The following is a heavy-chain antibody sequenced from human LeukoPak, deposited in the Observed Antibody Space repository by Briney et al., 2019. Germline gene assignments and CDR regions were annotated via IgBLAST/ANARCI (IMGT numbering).Heavy chain of an antibody. CDR3: ARDLQQVASGMDV. V-gene: IGHV3-23*01. CDR2: ISGSGDST. CDR1: GFTFSSYA. J-gene: IGHJ6*02. Sequence: PGGSLRLSCAASGFTFSSYAMSWVRQAPGKGLEWVSGISGSGDSTLYADSVKGRFTISRDNSKNTLYLQMNSLRAEDTAVYYCARDLQQVASGMDVWGQGTTVTVSS. D-gene: IGHD6-13*01.